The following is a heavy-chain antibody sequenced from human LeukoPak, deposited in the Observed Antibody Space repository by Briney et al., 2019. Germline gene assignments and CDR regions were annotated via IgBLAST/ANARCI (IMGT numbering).Heavy chain of an antibody. V-gene: IGHV4-34*01. CDR1: GGSFSGYY. CDR2: INHSGST. D-gene: IGHD3-10*01. Sequence: SETLSLTCAVYGGSFSGYYWSWIRQPPGKGLEWIGEINHSGSTNYNPSLKSRVTISVDTPKNQFSLKLSSVTAADTAVYYCARRIGRNYYGSGSYNYYMDVWGKGTTVTISS. J-gene: IGHJ6*03. CDR3: ARRIGRNYYGSGSYNYYMDV.